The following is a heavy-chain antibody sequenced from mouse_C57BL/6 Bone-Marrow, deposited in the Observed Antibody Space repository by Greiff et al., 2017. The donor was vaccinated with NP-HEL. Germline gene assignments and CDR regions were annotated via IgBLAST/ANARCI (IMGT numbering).Heavy chain of an antibody. V-gene: IGHV1-42*01. J-gene: IGHJ2*01. CDR2: INPSTGGT. CDR3: ARRGSGGYYTLFDY. CDR1: GYSFTGYY. Sequence: EVMLVESGPELVKPGASVKISCKASGYSFTGYYMNWVKQSPEKSLEWIGEINPSTGGTTYNQKFKAKATLTVDKSSSTAYMQLKSLTSEDSAVYYCARRGSGGYYTLFDYWGQGTTLTVSS. D-gene: IGHD2-3*01.